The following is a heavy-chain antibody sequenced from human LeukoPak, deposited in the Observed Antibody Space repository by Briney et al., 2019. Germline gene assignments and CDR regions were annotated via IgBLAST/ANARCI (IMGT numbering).Heavy chain of an antibody. CDR3: AKAGEGYSYGFNDY. Sequence: GGSLRLSCAASGFTFSSYAMSWVRQAPGKGLEWVSAISGSGGSTYYADSVKGRFTISRDNSKNTLYLQMNSLRAEDTAVYYCAKAGEGYSYGFNDYWGQGTLVTVSS. J-gene: IGHJ4*02. D-gene: IGHD5-18*01. CDR1: GFTFSSYA. V-gene: IGHV3-23*01. CDR2: ISGSGGST.